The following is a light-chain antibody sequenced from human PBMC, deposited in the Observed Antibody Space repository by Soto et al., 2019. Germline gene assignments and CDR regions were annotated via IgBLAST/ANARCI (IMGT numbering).Light chain of an antibody. J-gene: IGKJ5*01. CDR3: QQRSNWLVT. CDR2: DAS. V-gene: IGKV3-11*01. Sequence: ESVLTQSAATLSLSPGERATLSCRASQSVSSYLAWYQQKPGQAPRLLIYDASNRATGIPARFSGSGSGTDFTLTISSLEPEDFAVYYCQQRSNWLVTFGQGTRLEIK. CDR1: QSVSSY.